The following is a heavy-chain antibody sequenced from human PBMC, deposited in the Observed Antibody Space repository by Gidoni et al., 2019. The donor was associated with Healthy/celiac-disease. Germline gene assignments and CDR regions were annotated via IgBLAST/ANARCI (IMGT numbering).Heavy chain of an antibody. CDR3: AKGSSGWQTGDLDY. CDR1: GFTFDDYA. J-gene: IGHJ4*02. CDR2: ISWNSGSI. D-gene: IGHD6-19*01. V-gene: IGHV3-9*01. Sequence: VQLVESGGGLVQPGRSLRLSCAASGFTFDDYAMHWVRQAPGKGLEWVSGISWNSGSIGYADSVKGRFTISRDNAKNSLYLQMNSLRAEDTALYYCAKGSSGWQTGDLDYWGQGTLVTVSS.